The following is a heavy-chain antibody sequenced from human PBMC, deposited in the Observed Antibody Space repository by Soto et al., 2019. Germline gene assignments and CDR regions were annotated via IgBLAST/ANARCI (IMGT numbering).Heavy chain of an antibody. CDR3: AKRNYYYTNGYYYPYYFDD. V-gene: IGHV3-23*01. D-gene: IGHD3-22*01. CDR1: GFTFSNYA. CDR2: IGGSGGST. Sequence: PGGSLRLSCAASGFTFSNYAMSWVRQAPGKGLEWVSGIGGSGGSTYYADSVKGRFTISRDNSKNTLYLQMNSLRAEDTAVYYCAKRNYYYTNGYYYPYYFDDWGQGILVTVSS. J-gene: IGHJ4*02.